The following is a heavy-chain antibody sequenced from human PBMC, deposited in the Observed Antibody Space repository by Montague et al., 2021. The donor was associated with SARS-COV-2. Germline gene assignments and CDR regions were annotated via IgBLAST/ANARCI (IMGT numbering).Heavy chain of an antibody. V-gene: IGHV4-4*02. Sequence: SETLSLTCTVSGDSISNSNWWTWVRQSPGRGLEWIGEIFRSGDSXYNPSLKSRVTMSVDMSRNQFSLSLSNVTAADTAIYYCVRDRGDIYGGNSAWFDPWGQGTLVTVSS. CDR1: GDSISNSNW. D-gene: IGHD4-23*01. CDR2: IFRSGDS. J-gene: IGHJ5*02. CDR3: VRDRGDIYGGNSAWFDP.